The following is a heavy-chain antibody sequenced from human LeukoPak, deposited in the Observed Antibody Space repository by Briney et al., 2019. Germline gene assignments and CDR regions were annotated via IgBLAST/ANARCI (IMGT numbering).Heavy chain of an antibody. J-gene: IGHJ4*02. Sequence: GGSLRLSCAASGFTFSDYYMSWVRQAPGKGLEWVSAISGSGDSTYYADSVKGRFTISRDNSKNTLYLQMNSLRVEDTAVYYCTKPDCPSTSCYTLDYWGQGILVTVSS. CDR3: TKPDCPSTSCYTLDY. V-gene: IGHV3-23*01. CDR2: ISGSGDST. D-gene: IGHD2-2*02. CDR1: GFTFSDYY.